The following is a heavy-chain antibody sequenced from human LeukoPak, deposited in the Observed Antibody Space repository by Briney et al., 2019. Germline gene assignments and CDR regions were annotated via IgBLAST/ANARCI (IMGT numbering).Heavy chain of an antibody. J-gene: IGHJ5*02. CDR2: INPYSGVT. V-gene: IGHV1-2*02. CDR3: ARDDEDRVCFDP. Sequence: ASVKVSCKASGYTFNGYYMQWVRQAPGQGLEGMEWINPYSGVTNYAQKFQRTVTMTRDTSISTAYMELSRLRSDDTAVYYCARDDEDRVCFDPWGQGTLVTVSS. CDR1: GYTFNGYY.